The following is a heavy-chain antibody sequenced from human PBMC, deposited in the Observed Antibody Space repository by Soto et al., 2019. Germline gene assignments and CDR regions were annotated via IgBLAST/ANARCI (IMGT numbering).Heavy chain of an antibody. D-gene: IGHD1-1*01. Sequence: EVQLVESGGGLVQPGRSLRLSCAASGFTFDDYAMHWVRQGPGKGLEWVSAISWNSGTIAYADSVKGRFTISRDNAKNSLYLQMNSLIVEDTALYYCAKGRTGTGKFDYWGQGTLVTGSS. CDR1: GFTFDDYA. J-gene: IGHJ4*02. V-gene: IGHV3-9*01. CDR2: ISWNSGTI. CDR3: AKGRTGTGKFDY.